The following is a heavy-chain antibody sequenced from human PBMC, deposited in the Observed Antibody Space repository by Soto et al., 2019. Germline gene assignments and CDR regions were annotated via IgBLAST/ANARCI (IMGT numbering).Heavy chain of an antibody. CDR1: GDSVSSNSVA. V-gene: IGHV6-1*01. D-gene: IGHD6-13*01. CDR3: ARYGTSWYLDY. J-gene: IGHJ4*02. Sequence: PSQTLSLPCAISGDSVSSNSVAWNWSRQSPSRGLEWLGRTYYRSNRYSDYALSVRGRITINADTSQNQFSLQLNSVTPEDTAVYYCARYGTSWYLDYWGQGTLVTVSS. CDR2: TYYRSNRYS.